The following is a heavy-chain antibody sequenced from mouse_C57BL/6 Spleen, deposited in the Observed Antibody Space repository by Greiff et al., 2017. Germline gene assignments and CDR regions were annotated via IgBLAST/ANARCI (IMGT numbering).Heavy chain of an antibody. D-gene: IGHD1-1*01. CDR3: AITTVVARGFDY. CDR2: ISPRDGST. J-gene: IGHJ2*01. V-gene: IGHV1-78*01. CDR1: GYTFTDHT. Sequence: VKLQQSDAELVKPGASVKISCKVSGYTFTDHTIHWMKQRPEQGLEWIGYISPRDGSTKYNEKFKGKATLTADKSSSTAYMQLNSLTSEDSAVYFCAITTVVARGFDYWGQGTTLTGSS.